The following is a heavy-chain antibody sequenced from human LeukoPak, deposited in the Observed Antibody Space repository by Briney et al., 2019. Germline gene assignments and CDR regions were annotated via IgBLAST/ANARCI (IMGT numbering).Heavy chain of an antibody. D-gene: IGHD5-24*01. J-gene: IGHJ6*03. V-gene: IGHV1-69*06. Sequence: SVKVPCKASGGTFSSYAISWVRQAPGQGLGWMGGIIPIFGTANYAQKFQGRVTITADKSTSTAYMELSSLRSEDTAVYYCARGREMATINYYYYYMDVWGKGTTVTVSS. CDR2: IIPIFGTA. CDR3: ARGREMATINYYYYYMDV. CDR1: GGTFSSYA.